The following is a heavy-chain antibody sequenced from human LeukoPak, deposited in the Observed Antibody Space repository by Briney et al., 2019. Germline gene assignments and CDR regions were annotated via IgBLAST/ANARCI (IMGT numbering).Heavy chain of an antibody. D-gene: IGHD4-17*01. CDR1: GYSFTSYW. CDR2: IYPGDSDT. V-gene: IGHV5-51*01. CDR3: ARNYGDSRGYYYGMDV. J-gene: IGHJ6*04. Sequence: GESLKISCKGSGYSFTSYWIGWVRQMPGKGLEWMGIIYPGDSDTRYSPSFQGQVTISADKSISTAYLQWSSLKASDTAMYYCARNYGDSRGYYYGMDVWGKGTMVTVSS.